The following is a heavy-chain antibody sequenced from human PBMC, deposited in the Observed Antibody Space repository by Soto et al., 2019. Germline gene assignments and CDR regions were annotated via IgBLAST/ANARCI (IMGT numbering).Heavy chain of an antibody. CDR1: GYTFTSYG. Sequence: GASVKVSCKASGYTFTSYGLSWLRQAPGQGLEWMGWTSAYNGNTNYAQKLQGRVTMTTDTSTSTAYMELRSLRSDDTAVYYCARVRYDSSGPYYYYYGMDVWGQGTTVTSP. CDR2: TSAYNGNT. J-gene: IGHJ6*02. CDR3: ARVRYDSSGPYYYYYGMDV. D-gene: IGHD3-22*01. V-gene: IGHV1-18*01.